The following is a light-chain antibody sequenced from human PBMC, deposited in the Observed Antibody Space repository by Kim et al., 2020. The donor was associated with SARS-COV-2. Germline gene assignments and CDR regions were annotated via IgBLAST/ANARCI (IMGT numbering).Light chain of an antibody. J-gene: IGLJ3*02. CDR2: GND. Sequence: QSVLTQPPSASATPGQRVTISCSGSSSNIGFSPVSWYQHLPGTAPKLLIYGNDQRPSGVPDRFSGSKSGTSASLAISGLQSRDEGDYYCATWDDTLSGRVFGGGTKLTVL. CDR1: SSNIGFSP. V-gene: IGLV1-44*01. CDR3: ATWDDTLSGRV.